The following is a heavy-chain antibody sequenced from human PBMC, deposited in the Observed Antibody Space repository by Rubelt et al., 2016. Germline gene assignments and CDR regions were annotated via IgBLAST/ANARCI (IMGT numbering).Heavy chain of an antibody. CDR1: GFTFSSYA. J-gene: IGHJ4*02. D-gene: IGHD2-2*02. Sequence: VQLVESGGGLVQPGGSLRLSCEVSGFTFSSYAMNWVRQAPGKGLEWVSGIGGSGDTTYYADSVKGRFTISRDNSKNTVDLQMSSLRAEDTAVYYCAKDRARIPPGDTDYWGQGTLVTVSS. CDR2: IGGSGDTT. CDR3: AKDRARIPPGDTDY. V-gene: IGHV3-23*04.